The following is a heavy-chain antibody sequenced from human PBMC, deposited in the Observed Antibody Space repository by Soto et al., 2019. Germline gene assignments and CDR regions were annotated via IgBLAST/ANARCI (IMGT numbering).Heavy chain of an antibody. V-gene: IGHV4-59*01. J-gene: IGHJ4*02. CDR2: IYYSGST. Sequence: SETMCVTCTVAGGNISSYYWSWIRQTTGKGLEWIGYIYYSGSTNYNPSLKSRVTISVDTSKNQFSLKLSSVTAADTAVYYCAIRPGYSSSWYGGGYFDYWGQGTLVTVSS. CDR3: AIRPGYSSSWYGGGYFDY. CDR1: GGNISSYY. D-gene: IGHD6-13*01.